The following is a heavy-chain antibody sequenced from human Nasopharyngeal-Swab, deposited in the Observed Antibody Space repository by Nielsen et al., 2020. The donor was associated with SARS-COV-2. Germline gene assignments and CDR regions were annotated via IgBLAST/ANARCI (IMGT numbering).Heavy chain of an antibody. D-gene: IGHD2-21*02. CDR3: ARGGLLELGFYWYFDL. J-gene: IGHJ2*01. V-gene: IGHV3-30-3*01. CDR1: GFTFSSYA. Sequence: GESLKISCAASGFTFSSYAMHWVRQAPGKGLEWVAVISYDGSNKYYADSVKGRFTISRDNSKNTLYLQMNSLRAEDTAVYYCARGGLLELGFYWYFDLWGRGTRVTVSS. CDR2: ISYDGSNK.